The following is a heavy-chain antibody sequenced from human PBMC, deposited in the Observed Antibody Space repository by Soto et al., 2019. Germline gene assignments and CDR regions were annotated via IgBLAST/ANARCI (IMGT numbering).Heavy chain of an antibody. CDR3: ARGAAKPTYYYDSSGYSLAEYFQH. V-gene: IGHV3-11*01. CDR1: GFTFSDYY. D-gene: IGHD3-22*01. J-gene: IGHJ1*01. Sequence: PGGTLRLSCAASGFTFSDYYMSWIRQAPGKGLEWVSYISSSGSTIYYADSVKGRFTISRDNAKNSLYLQMNSLRAEDTAVYYCARGAAKPTYYYDSSGYSLAEYFQHWGQDTLVTVSS. CDR2: ISSSGSTI.